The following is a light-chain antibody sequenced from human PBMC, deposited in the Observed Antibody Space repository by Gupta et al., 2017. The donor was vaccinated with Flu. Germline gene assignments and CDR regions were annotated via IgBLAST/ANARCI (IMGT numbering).Light chain of an antibody. J-gene: IGKJ4*01. Sequence: EIVLTQSPGTLSLSPGERATLSCRASQSVSSSYLAWYQQKPGQAPRLLIYGASSRATGIPDRFSGSGSGTDFTLTSSRLEPEDVAVYYWQQDSSSLTFGGGTKVEIK. V-gene: IGKV3-20*01. CDR3: QQDSSSLT. CDR1: QSVSSSY. CDR2: GAS.